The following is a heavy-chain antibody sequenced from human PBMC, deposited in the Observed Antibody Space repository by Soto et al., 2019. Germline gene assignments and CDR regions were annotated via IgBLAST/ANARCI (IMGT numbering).Heavy chain of an antibody. CDR2: INWEDDK. Sequence: QITLKESGPTLVKPTQTLTLTCTFSGLSLSTSGVGVGWIRQPPGKALEWLALINWEDDKRYRPSLKSRLTITKDTSKNQVVLIMTNMDPVDTATCYCAHRQQQQGQTVGDAFDIWGQGTMVTVSS. D-gene: IGHD6-13*01. CDR1: GLSLSTSGVG. J-gene: IGHJ3*02. V-gene: IGHV2-5*02. CDR3: AHRQQQQGQTVGDAFDI.